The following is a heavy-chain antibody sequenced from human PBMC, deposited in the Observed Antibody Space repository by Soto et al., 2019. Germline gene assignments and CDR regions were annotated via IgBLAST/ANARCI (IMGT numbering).Heavy chain of an antibody. D-gene: IGHD1-26*01. Sequence: VGSLRLSCAASGFPFSGYWVHWDRHVQAKGLVWVSRINSDGSITGYEDSVKGRFTISRENAKNTLYLQMSNLRVEDTAVYFCARVGATTWYWGQGTLVTVSS. CDR2: INSDGSIT. J-gene: IGHJ4*02. V-gene: IGHV3-74*01. CDR1: GFPFSGYW. CDR3: ARVGATTWY.